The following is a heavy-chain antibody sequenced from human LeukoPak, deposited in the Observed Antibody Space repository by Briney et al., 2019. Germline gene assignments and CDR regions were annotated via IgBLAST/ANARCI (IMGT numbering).Heavy chain of an antibody. D-gene: IGHD3-10*01. J-gene: IGHJ6*02. CDR3: ARDRITMVRGVLYYYYGLDV. Sequence: SQTLSLTCSVSGGSISSGDSYWSWIRQPPGKGLEWIGYIYYSGKTFCNASLQSRVTISIDTSKNQFSLKLSSVTASDTAVYYCARDRITMVRGVLYYYYGLDVWGQGTTVTVSS. CDR1: GGSISSGDSY. CDR2: IYYSGKT. V-gene: IGHV4-30-4*01.